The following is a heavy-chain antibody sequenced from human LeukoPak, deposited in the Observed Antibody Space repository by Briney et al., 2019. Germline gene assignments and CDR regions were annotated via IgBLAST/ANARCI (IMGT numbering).Heavy chain of an antibody. J-gene: IGHJ4*02. CDR3: ASLSGGNWELFDY. D-gene: IGHD4-23*01. CDR2: IYYSGST. Sequence: SETLSLTCTVSGGSISSYYWSWIRQPAGKGLEWIGSIYYSGSTYYNPSLKSRVTISVDTSKNQFSLKLSSVTAADTAVYYCASLSGGNWELFDYWGQGTLVTVSS. CDR1: GGSISSYY. V-gene: IGHV4-59*05.